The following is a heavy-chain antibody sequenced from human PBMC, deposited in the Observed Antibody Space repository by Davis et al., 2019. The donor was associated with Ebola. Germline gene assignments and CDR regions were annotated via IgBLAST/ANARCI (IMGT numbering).Heavy chain of an antibody. J-gene: IGHJ4*02. CDR3: ARDALELRLNYFDY. V-gene: IGHV1-69*13. CDR2: IIPIFGTA. D-gene: IGHD1-7*01. Sequence: AASVKVSCKASGYTFISYGISWVRQAPGQGLEWMGGIIPIFGTANYAQKFQGRVTITADESTSTAYMELSSLRSEDTAVYYCARDALELRLNYFDYWGQGTLVTVSS. CDR1: GYTFISYG.